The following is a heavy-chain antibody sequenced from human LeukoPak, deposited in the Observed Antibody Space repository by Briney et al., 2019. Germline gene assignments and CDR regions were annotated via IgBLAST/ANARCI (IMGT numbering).Heavy chain of an antibody. V-gene: IGHV3-23*01. D-gene: IGHD1-14*01. CDR1: GFTFSNYA. J-gene: IGHJ4*02. Sequence: PGGSLRLSCAASGFTFSNYAMSWVRQPPGKGLEWVSTISGSGGNTYYADAVKGRFTISRDNSKNTLYLQMNSLRAEDTAVYYCAKGHSAHGTGFDCWGQGTLVAVSS. CDR3: AKGHSAHGTGFDC. CDR2: ISGSGGNT.